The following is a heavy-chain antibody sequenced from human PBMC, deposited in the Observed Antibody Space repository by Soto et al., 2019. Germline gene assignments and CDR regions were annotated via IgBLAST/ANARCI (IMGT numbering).Heavy chain of an antibody. CDR3: ARGDNPLYNWKFRFDP. Sequence: QVQLQQWGAGLLKPSETLSLTCAVYGGSFSGYYWSWIRQPPGKGLEWIGEINHSGSTNYNPSLKSRVTISVDTSKNQFSLKLSSVTAADTAVYYCARGDNPLYNWKFRFDPWGQGTLVTVSS. J-gene: IGHJ5*02. CDR2: INHSGST. CDR1: GGSFSGYY. V-gene: IGHV4-34*01. D-gene: IGHD1-20*01.